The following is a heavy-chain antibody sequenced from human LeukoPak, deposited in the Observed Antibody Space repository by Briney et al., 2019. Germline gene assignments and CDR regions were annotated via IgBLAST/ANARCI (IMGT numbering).Heavy chain of an antibody. Sequence: GGSLRLSCAASGFTFSSYWMSWVRQAPGKGLEWVAHIKQDASEKYYVDSVKGRFTISRDNAKNSLYLQMNSLRAEDTAVYYCARDWRPEYYYDSSGPGRWGQGTLATVSS. CDR2: IKQDASEK. CDR1: GFTFSSYW. V-gene: IGHV3-7*01. J-gene: IGHJ4*02. CDR3: ARDWRPEYYYDSSGPGR. D-gene: IGHD3-22*01.